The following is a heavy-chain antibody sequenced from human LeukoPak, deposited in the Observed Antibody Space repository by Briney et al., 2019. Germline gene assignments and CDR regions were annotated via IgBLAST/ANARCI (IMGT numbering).Heavy chain of an antibody. J-gene: IGHJ4*02. D-gene: IGHD5-24*01. CDR1: GFTFSSYG. CDR3: AKDLRDGYNLNYYFDY. CDR2: IWYDGSNR. V-gene: IGHV3-33*06. Sequence: PGGSLRLSCAASGFTFSSYGMHWVRQAPGKGLERVAVIWYDGSNRYYADSVMGRFTISRDNSKNTLYLQMNSLRAEDTAVYYCAKDLRDGYNLNYYFDYWGQGTLVTVPS.